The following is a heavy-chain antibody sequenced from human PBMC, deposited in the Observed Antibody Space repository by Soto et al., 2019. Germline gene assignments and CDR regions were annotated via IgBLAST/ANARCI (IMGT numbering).Heavy chain of an antibody. CDR2: INHSGST. Sequence: SETLSLTCGVYGGSFRNYYWIWVRQPPGKGLEWIGEINHSGSTNYNPSLKSRVTISVDTSKNQFSLKLSSVTAADTAVYYCARDEGYGMDVWGQGTTVTVSS. V-gene: IGHV4-34*01. CDR3: ARDEGYGMDV. J-gene: IGHJ6*02. CDR1: GGSFRNYY.